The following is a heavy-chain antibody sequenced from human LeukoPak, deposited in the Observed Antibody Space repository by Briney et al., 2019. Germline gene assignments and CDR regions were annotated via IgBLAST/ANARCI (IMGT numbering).Heavy chain of an antibody. CDR1: GFTFSSYG. CDR3: AKDPPYPRSYGDYGGGYYFDY. J-gene: IGHJ4*02. CDR2: IRYDGSNK. V-gene: IGHV3-30*02. D-gene: IGHD4-17*01. Sequence: GGSLRLSCAASGFTFSSYGMHWVRQAPGKGLEWVAFIRYDGSNKYYADSVKGRFTISRDNSKNTLYLQMNSLRAEDTAVYYCAKDPPYPRSYGDYGGGYYFDYWGQGTLVTVSS.